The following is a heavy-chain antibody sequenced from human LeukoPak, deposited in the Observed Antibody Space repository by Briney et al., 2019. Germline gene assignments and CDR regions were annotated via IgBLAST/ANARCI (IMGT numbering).Heavy chain of an antibody. CDR2: IKQDGSEK. J-gene: IGHJ5*02. Sequence: SGGSLRLSCAASGFTFSSYWMSWVRQAPGKGLEWVANIKQDGSEKYYVDSVKGRFTISRDNAKNSLYLQMNSLRAEDTAVYYCARDRLRFLEWLSRPSWGQGTLVTVSS. D-gene: IGHD3-3*01. CDR3: ARDRLRFLEWLSRPS. V-gene: IGHV3-7*01. CDR1: GFTFSSYW.